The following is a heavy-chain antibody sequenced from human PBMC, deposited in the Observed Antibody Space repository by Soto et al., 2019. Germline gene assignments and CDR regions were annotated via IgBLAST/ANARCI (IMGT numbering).Heavy chain of an antibody. CDR1: GFSLSTSGVS. D-gene: IGHD4-17*01. J-gene: IGHJ4*02. Sequence: QITLKESGPTLVKPTQTLTLTCTFSGFSLSTSGVSVGWIRQPPGKALEWLALIYWDDDKRYSPSLKSRLTITKDNSNNQVILTMTNMDSVDTATYYCAHGMDYGKYFDYWGQGTLVTVSS. V-gene: IGHV2-5*02. CDR2: IYWDDDK. CDR3: AHGMDYGKYFDY.